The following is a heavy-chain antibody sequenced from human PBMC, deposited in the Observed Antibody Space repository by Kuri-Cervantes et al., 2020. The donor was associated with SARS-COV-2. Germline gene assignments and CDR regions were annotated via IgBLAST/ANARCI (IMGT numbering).Heavy chain of an antibody. V-gene: IGHV3-21*01. J-gene: IGHJ4*02. CDR2: ISSSSSYI. Sequence: GESLKISCAASGFTFSSYSMNWVRQAPGKGLEWVSSISSSSSYIYYADSVKGRFTISRDNAKNSLYLQMNSLRAEDTAVYYCATGDSGYFHYWGQGTLVTVSS. CDR3: ATGDSGYFHY. CDR1: GFTFSSYS. D-gene: IGHD3-22*01.